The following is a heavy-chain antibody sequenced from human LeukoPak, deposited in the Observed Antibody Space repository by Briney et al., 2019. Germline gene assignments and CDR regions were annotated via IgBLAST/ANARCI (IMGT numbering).Heavy chain of an antibody. D-gene: IGHD3-3*01. J-gene: IGHJ6*02. CDR1: GFTFSNAW. CDR3: TTARVAFWSGSCYYYYGLDV. CDR2: ISSKTDGGTT. V-gene: IGHV3-15*01. Sequence: PGGSLRLSCAASGFTFSNAWMNWVRQAPGEGLEWVGRISSKTDGGTTDYAAPVKGRFTISRDDSRTTLYLLMNSLKTEDTAVYYCTTARVAFWSGSCYYYYGLDVWGQGTTVTVSS.